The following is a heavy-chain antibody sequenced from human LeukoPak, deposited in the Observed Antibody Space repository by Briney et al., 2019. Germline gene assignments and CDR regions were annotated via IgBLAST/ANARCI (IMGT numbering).Heavy chain of an antibody. CDR3: ARAGPNCGGDCYSYFDY. CDR1: GGSISSGGYS. V-gene: IGHV4-30-2*01. Sequence: PSETLSLTCAVSGGSISSGGYSWSWIRQPPGKGLEWIGYIYHSGSTYYNPSLKSRVTISVDRSKNQFSLKLSSVTAADTAVYYCARAGPNCGGDCYSYFDYWGQGTLVTVSS. J-gene: IGHJ4*02. D-gene: IGHD2-21*02. CDR2: IYHSGST.